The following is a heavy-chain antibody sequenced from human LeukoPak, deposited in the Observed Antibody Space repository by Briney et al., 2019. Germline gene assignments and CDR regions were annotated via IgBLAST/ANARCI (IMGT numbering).Heavy chain of an antibody. V-gene: IGHV1-46*01. D-gene: IGHD4-17*01. CDR2: INPSGGST. Sequence: GASVTVSCTASGYTFTSYYMHWVRQAPGQGLEWMGIINPSGGSTSYAQKFQGRVTMTRDTSTSTVYMELSSLRSEDTAVYYCAREVDYGDYVRWFDPWGQGTLVTVSS. J-gene: IGHJ5*02. CDR1: GYTFTSYY. CDR3: AREVDYGDYVRWFDP.